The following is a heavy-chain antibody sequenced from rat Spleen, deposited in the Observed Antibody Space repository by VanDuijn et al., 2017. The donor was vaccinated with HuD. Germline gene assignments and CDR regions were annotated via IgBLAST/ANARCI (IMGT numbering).Heavy chain of an antibody. Sequence: EVQLVESGGGLVQPGRSLKLSCVASGFTFNNYWMTWIRQAPGKGLEWVASITNTGSSTYYPDSVRGRFTISRDNAKSTLYLQMNSLRSEDTATYYCTRDITTVAYYFDYWGQGVMVTVSS. D-gene: IGHD1-1*01. CDR3: TRDITTVAYYFDY. CDR2: ITNTGSST. J-gene: IGHJ2*01. CDR1: GFTFNNYW. V-gene: IGHV5-31*01.